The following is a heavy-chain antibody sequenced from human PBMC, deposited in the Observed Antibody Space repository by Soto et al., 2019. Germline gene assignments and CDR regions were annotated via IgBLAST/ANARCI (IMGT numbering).Heavy chain of an antibody. V-gene: IGHV3-15*07. CDR3: ATMGHCSNGVCSYYYYGMDV. CDR1: GFTFSHAW. D-gene: IGHD2-8*01. J-gene: IGHJ6*02. Sequence: EVQLVESGGGLVKPGGYLRLSCGASGFTFSHAWMNWVRQAPGKGLEWVGRIKSKIDGGKSDYAAPVKGRFSISRDDSKDTLFLQMNSLKTEDTAVYFCATMGHCSNGVCSYYYYGMDVWGLGTTVTVSS. CDR2: IKSKIDGGKS.